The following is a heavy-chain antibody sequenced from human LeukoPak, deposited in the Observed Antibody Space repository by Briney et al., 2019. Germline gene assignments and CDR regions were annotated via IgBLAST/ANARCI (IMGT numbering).Heavy chain of an antibody. J-gene: IGHJ4*02. CDR2: ISGSGGST. CDR1: GFTFSSYA. CDR3: AKELLYYYDSSGYFDY. Sequence: GGSLRLSCAASGFTFSSYAMSWVRQAPGKGLEWVSAISGSGGSTYYADSVKGRFTISRDNCKNTLYLQMNSLRAEDTAVYYCAKELLYYYDSSGYFDYWGQGTLVTVSS. D-gene: IGHD3-22*01. V-gene: IGHV3-23*01.